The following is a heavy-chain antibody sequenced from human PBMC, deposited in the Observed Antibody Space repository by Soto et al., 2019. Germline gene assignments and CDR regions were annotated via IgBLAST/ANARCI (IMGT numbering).Heavy chain of an antibody. CDR2: ISYDGSNK. CDR1: GFTFSSYA. D-gene: IGHD5-12*01. CDR3: ARSGKRWLRSDFDY. J-gene: IGHJ4*03. Sequence: PGGSLRLSCAASGFTFSSYAMHWVRQAPGKGLEWVAVISYDGSNKYYADSVKGRFTISRDNSKNTLYLQMNSLRADDTAVYYCARSGKRWLRSDFDYWGQGTTVTVSS. V-gene: IGHV3-30-3*01.